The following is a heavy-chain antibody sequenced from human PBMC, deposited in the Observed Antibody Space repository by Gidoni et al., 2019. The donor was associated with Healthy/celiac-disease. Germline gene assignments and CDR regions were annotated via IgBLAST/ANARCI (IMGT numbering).Heavy chain of an antibody. J-gene: IGHJ5*02. D-gene: IGHD6-6*01. CDR3: AKDIGLSSGEIYSSSSGLDP. Sequence: EVQLVESGGGLVQPGRSLRLSCVASGFTFDDYAMHWVRQAPGKGLEWVSGISWNSGSINYADSVKGRFTISRDNAKNSLYLQMNSLRAEDTALYYCAKDIGLSSGEIYSSSSGLDPWGQGTLVTVSS. V-gene: IGHV3-9*01. CDR1: GFTFDDYA. CDR2: ISWNSGSI.